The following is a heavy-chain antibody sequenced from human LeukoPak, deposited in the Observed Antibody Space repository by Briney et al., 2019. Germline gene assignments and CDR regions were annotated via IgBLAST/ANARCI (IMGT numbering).Heavy chain of an antibody. Sequence: APVKVSCKASGYTFTSYDINWVRQATGQGLEWMRGMNPNSGNTGYAQKFQGRVTMTRNTSISTAYMELSSLRSEDTAVYYCATFSTYYDSSGSLFDYWGQGTLVSVCS. D-gene: IGHD3-22*01. J-gene: IGHJ4*02. CDR3: ATFSTYYDSSGSLFDY. CDR2: MNPNSGNT. CDR1: GYTFTSYD. V-gene: IGHV1-8*01.